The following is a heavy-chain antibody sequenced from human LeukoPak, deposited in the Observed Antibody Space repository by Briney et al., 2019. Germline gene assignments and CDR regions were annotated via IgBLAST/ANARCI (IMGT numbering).Heavy chain of an antibody. V-gene: IGHV3-30*03. CDR1: GFTFSTYG. CDR2: ISYDGSNK. D-gene: IGHD5-18*01. J-gene: IGHJ3*02. Sequence: GGSLRLSCVASGFTFSTYGMSWVRQAPGKGLEWVAVISYDGSNKYYADSVKGRFTISRDNSKNTLYLQMNSLRAEDTAVYYCARTAKTTDAFDIWGQGTMVTVSS. CDR3: ARTAKTTDAFDI.